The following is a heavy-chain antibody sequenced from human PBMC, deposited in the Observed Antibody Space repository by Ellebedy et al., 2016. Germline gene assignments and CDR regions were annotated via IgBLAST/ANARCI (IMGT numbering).Heavy chain of an antibody. V-gene: IGHV2-26*01. CDR2: IFSNDEK. CDR3: ARLKGNNWFDP. J-gene: IGHJ5*02. Sequence: SGPTLVKPTQTLTLTCTFSGFSLSTSGVGVGWIRQPPGKALEWLAHIFSNDEKSYSTSLKSRLTISKDTSKNQVVLTMTNVGPVDTATYYCARLKGNNWFDPWGQGTLVTVSS. CDR1: GFSLSTSGVG. D-gene: IGHD6-13*01.